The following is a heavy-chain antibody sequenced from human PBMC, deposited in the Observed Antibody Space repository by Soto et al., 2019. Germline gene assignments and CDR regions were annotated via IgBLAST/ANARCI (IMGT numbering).Heavy chain of an antibody. V-gene: IGHV3-30-3*01. CDR2: ISYDGSNK. Sequence: QVQLVESGGGVVQPGRSLRLSCAASGFTFSSYAMHWVRQAPGKGLEWVAVISYDGSNKYYADSVKGRFTISRDNSKNTLYLQMNSLRAEDTAVYYCARAVSSTSKYWGQGTLVTVSS. D-gene: IGHD2-2*01. CDR1: GFTFSSYA. CDR3: ARAVSSTSKY. J-gene: IGHJ4*02.